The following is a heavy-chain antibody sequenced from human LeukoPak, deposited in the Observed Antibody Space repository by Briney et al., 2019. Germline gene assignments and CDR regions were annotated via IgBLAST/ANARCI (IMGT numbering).Heavy chain of an antibody. V-gene: IGHV1-18*01. J-gene: IGHJ6*03. CDR3: ARSLYCSGGSCYPAAYYYYMDV. D-gene: IGHD2-15*01. CDR2: ISAYNGNT. CDR1: GYTFTSYG. Sequence: ASVKVSCKASGYTFTSYGISWVRQAPGQGLELMGWISAYNGNTNYAQKLQGRVTMTTDTSTSTAYMELRSLRSDDTAVYYCARSLYCSGGSCYPAAYYYYMDVWGKGTTVTVSS.